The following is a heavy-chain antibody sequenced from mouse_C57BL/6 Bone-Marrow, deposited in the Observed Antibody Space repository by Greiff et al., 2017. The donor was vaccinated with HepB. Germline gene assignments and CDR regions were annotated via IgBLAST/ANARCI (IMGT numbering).Heavy chain of an antibody. CDR3: ARGDDYDASDYAMDY. J-gene: IGHJ4*01. Sequence: QVQLQQPGAELVKPGASVKLSCKASGYTFTSYWMHWVKQRPGQGLEWIGMIHPNSGSTNYNEKFKSKATLTVDKSSSTAYMQLSSLTSEDSAVYYCARGDDYDASDYAMDYWGQGTSVTVSS. V-gene: IGHV1-64*01. CDR2: IHPNSGST. CDR1: GYTFTSYW. D-gene: IGHD2-4*01.